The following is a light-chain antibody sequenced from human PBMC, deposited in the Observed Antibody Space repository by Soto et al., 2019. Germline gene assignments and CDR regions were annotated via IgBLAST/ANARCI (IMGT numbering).Light chain of an antibody. J-gene: IGLJ2*01. V-gene: IGLV1-44*01. Sequence: QSVLTQPPSASGTPGQRVTLSCSGSSSHIGINTVNWYHQLPGTAPKLLIYSNNQRPSGVPDRFSGSKSGTSASLAISGLQSEDEADYYCAAWDDSLNGVVFGGGTKLTVL. CDR1: SSHIGINT. CDR3: AAWDDSLNGVV. CDR2: SNN.